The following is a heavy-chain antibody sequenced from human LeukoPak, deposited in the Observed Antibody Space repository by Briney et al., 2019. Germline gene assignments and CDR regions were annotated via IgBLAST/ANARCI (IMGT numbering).Heavy chain of an antibody. Sequence: GGSLRLSCAASGFTFRTYWMAWVRQAPGKGLEWVANINPGGSAKYYVDSVKGRFTISRDDAKTSLYLQMDSLRAEDTAVYSCARWGLSYTSDYWGQGTLVNVSS. D-gene: IGHD2-21*01. CDR3: ARWGLSYTSDY. J-gene: IGHJ4*02. CDR1: GFTFRTYW. CDR2: INPGGSAK. V-gene: IGHV3-7*01.